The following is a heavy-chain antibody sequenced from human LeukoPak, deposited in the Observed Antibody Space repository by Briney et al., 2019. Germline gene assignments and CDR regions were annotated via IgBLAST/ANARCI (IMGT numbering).Heavy chain of an antibody. D-gene: IGHD4-11*01. V-gene: IGHV1-69*13. Sequence: GASVKVSCKASGGTFSSYAISWVRQAPGHGLGWMGGIIPIFGTANYAQKFQGRVTITADESTSTAYMELSSLRSEDTAVYYCARGVYSNYLFDYWGQGTLVTVSS. CDR1: GGTFSSYA. CDR2: IIPIFGTA. J-gene: IGHJ4*02. CDR3: ARGVYSNYLFDY.